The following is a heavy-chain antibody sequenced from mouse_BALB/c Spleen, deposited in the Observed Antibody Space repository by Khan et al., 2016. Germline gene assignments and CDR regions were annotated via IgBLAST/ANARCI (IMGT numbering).Heavy chain of an antibody. V-gene: IGHV1S81*02. J-gene: IGHJ2*01. CDR1: GYTFTNYY. CDR2: INPSNGGT. CDR3: TRGLHYFDY. Sequence: VQLQESGAELVKPGASVKLSCKASGYTFTNYYMYWVKQRPGQGLEWIGEINPSNGGTNFTEKFKSKATLTVDKSSSTAYMQLSSLTSEDSAVYYCTRGLHYFDYWGQGTTLTVSS.